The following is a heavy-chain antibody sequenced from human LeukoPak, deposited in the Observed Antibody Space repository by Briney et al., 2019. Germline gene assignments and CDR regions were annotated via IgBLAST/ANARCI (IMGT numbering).Heavy chain of an antibody. J-gene: IGHJ6*03. CDR1: GGSFSNYY. D-gene: IGHD1-7*01. Sequence: SETLSLTCAVYGGSFSNYYWSWIRQPPGKGLEWMGEINDSGRTNYNPSLMSRVTVSVDTSKNQFSLRLTSVTATDTAVYYCARRWNYGRNYYIDVWGNGATVSVSS. V-gene: IGHV4-34*01. CDR3: ARRWNYGRNYYIDV. CDR2: INDSGRT.